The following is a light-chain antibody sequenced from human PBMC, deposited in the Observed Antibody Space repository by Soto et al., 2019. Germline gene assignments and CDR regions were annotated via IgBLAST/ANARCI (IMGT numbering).Light chain of an antibody. J-gene: IGKJ2*01. Sequence: EIVMTQSPATLSVSPGERATLSCRASQSVSSNLAWYQQKPGQAPRLLIYGASTRATGIPARFSGSGSGTEFTLNISSRQAEDFAVYYCQQYNNWPPHTVGQGTKLEIK. V-gene: IGKV3-15*01. CDR3: QQYNNWPPHT. CDR1: QSVSSN. CDR2: GAS.